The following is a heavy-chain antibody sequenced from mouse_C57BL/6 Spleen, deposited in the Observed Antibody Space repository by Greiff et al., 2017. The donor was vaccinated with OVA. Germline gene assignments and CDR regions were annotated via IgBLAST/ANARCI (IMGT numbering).Heavy chain of an antibody. J-gene: IGHJ1*03. CDR3: ARSQLLRWYFDV. D-gene: IGHD1-1*01. V-gene: IGHV1-53*01. Sequence: QVQLQQPGTELVKPGASVKLSCKASGYTFTSYWMHWVKQRPGQGLEWIGNINPSNGGTNYNEKFKSKATLTVDKSSSTAYMLLSSLTSEDSAVYYCARSQLLRWYFDVWGTGTTVTVSS. CDR1: GYTFTSYW. CDR2: INPSNGGT.